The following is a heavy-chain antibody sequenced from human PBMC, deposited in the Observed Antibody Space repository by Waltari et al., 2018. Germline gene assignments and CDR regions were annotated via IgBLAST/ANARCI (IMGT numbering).Heavy chain of an antibody. CDR1: GYTFTSYH. D-gene: IGHD2-2*01. J-gene: IGHJ4*02. CDR3: ERSLSAGPSSREDY. CDR2: MNPNRGNT. V-gene: IGHV1-8*01. Sequence: QVQLVQSGAEVKKHGASVKVSCPASGYTFTSYHFNWVQTATGQGREWMGWMNPNRGNTGYAQKFQGRVTMTRNTSISTAYMELSSLRSEDTAVYYCERSLSAGPSSREDYWGQGTLVTVSS.